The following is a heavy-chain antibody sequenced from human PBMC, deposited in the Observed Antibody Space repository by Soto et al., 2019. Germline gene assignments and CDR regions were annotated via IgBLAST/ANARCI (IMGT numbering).Heavy chain of an antibody. V-gene: IGHV3-7*05. D-gene: IGHD3-3*01. J-gene: IGHJ6*02. CDR1: GGSISSSSYY. CDR3: ARDATIFGVVTQYYYYYGMDV. Sequence: ETLSLTCTVSGGSISSSSYYWGWIRQPPGKGLEWVANIKQDGSGKYYVDSVKGRFTISRDNAKNSLYLQMNSLRAEDTAVYYCARDATIFGVVTQYYYYYGMDVWGQGTTVTVSS. CDR2: IKQDGSGK.